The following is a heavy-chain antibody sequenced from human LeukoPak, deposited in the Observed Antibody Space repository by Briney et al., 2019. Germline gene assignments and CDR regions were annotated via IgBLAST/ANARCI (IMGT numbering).Heavy chain of an antibody. Sequence: SQTLSLTCAISGDSISSNIAAWNWIRQSPSRGLEWLGRIYYRSKRYNDYAESVKSRITVNPDTSKNQFSLQLNSVTPEDTAVYFCARGNGYTYGSYYFDYWGQGTLVTVSS. CDR3: ARGNGYTYGSYYFDY. CDR1: GDSISSNIAA. D-gene: IGHD5-18*01. J-gene: IGHJ4*02. V-gene: IGHV6-1*01. CDR2: IYYRSKRYN.